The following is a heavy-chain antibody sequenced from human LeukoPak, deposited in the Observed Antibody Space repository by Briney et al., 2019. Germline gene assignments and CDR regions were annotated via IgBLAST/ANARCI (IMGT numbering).Heavy chain of an antibody. CDR1: GFTFSSYE. D-gene: IGHD3-10*01. V-gene: IGHV3-48*03. CDR3: ARVRYYGSGTTYYFDY. Sequence: AGGFLRLSCAASGFTFSSYEMNWVRQAPGKGLEWVSYISSSGSTIYYADSVKGRFTISRDNAKNSLYLQMNSLRAEDTAVYYCARVRYYGSGTTYYFDYWGQGTLVTVSS. J-gene: IGHJ4*02. CDR2: ISSSGSTI.